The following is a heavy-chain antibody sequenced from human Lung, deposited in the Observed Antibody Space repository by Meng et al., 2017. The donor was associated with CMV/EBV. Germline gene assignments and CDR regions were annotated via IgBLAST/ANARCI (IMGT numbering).Heavy chain of an antibody. Sequence: SRCTCNKYARAGVRQATGKGMEWVSTISGMVGSTNYADSVKGRFTLSRDNSKNSLDLQMNSLRVEDTAVYYCAKDGAFGGPRGYFDNWGQGILVTVSS. CDR1: RCTCNKYA. J-gene: IGHJ4*02. V-gene: IGHV3-23*01. CDR3: AKDGAFGGPRGYFDN. D-gene: IGHD3-16*01. CDR2: ISGMVGST.